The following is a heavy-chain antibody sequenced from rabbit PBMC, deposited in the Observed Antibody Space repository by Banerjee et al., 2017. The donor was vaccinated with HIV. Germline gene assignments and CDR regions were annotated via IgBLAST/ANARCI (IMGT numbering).Heavy chain of an antibody. V-gene: IGHV1S45*01. J-gene: IGHJ3*01. CDR1: GFTISSSYW. CDR2: INTGSGSA. D-gene: IGHD4-1*01. Sequence: QEQLVESGGGLVQPEGSLTLTCTASGFTISSSYWICWVRQAPGKGLEWIGCINTGSGSAYYASWVNGRFTISKTSSTTVTLQMTSLTVADTATYFCGRHYVGASAWSLDLWGQGTPVTVS. CDR3: GRHYVGASAWSLDL.